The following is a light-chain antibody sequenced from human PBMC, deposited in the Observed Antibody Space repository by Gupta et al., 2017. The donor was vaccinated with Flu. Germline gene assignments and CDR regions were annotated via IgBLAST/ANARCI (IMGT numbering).Light chain of an antibody. CDR3: MQALQTPRT. CDR2: LGS. J-gene: IGKJ1*01. V-gene: IGKV2-28*01. Sequence: DIVMTQSPLSLPVTPGEPASISCKSSQSLLHSNGYNYLDWYVQKPGQSPRLLIYLGSDRASGVPDRFSGSGSGTDFTLEISSVEAEDVGIYYCMQALQTPRTFGQGTKVEIK. CDR1: QSLLHSNGYNY.